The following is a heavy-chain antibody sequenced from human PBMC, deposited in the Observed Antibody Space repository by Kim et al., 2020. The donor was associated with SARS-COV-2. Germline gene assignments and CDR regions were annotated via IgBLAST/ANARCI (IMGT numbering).Heavy chain of an antibody. Sequence: GGSLRLSCAASGFTFSSYGMHWVRQAPGKGLEWVAVISYDGSNKYYADSVKGRFTISRDNSKNTLYLQMNSLRAEDTAVYYCAKSSLSSSRPFDYWGQGTLGTVSS. J-gene: IGHJ4*02. V-gene: IGHV3-30*18. CDR2: ISYDGSNK. D-gene: IGHD6-13*01. CDR1: GFTFSSYG. CDR3: AKSSLSSSRPFDY.